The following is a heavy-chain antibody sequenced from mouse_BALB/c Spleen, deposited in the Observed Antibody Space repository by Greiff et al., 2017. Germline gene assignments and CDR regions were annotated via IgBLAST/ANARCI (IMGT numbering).Heavy chain of an antibody. D-gene: IGHD2-3*01. CDR1: GFTFSSFG. Sequence: EVKLVESGGGLVQPGGSRKLSCAASGFTFSSFGMHWVRQAPEKGLEWVAYISSGSSTIYYADTVKGRFTISRDNPKNTLFLQMTSLRSEDTAMYYCAREGGDGYYNYWGQGTTLTVSS. CDR2: ISSGSSTI. J-gene: IGHJ2*01. CDR3: AREGGDGYYNY. V-gene: IGHV5-17*02.